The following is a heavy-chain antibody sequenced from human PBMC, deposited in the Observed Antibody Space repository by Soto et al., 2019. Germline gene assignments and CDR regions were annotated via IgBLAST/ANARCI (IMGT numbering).Heavy chain of an antibody. J-gene: IGHJ6*02. CDR2: IWYDGSNK. CDR3: ARDRYSSSWRYYYGMDV. V-gene: IGHV3-33*01. Sequence: GGSLRLSCAASGFTFSSYGMHWVRQAPGKGLEWVAVIWYDGSNKYYADSVKGRFTISRDNSKNTLYLQMNSLRAEDTAVYYCARDRYSSSWRYYYGMDVWGQGTTVTVSS. CDR1: GFTFSSYG. D-gene: IGHD6-6*01.